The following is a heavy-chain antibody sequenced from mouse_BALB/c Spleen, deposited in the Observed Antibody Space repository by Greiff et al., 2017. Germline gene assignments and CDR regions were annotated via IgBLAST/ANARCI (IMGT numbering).Heavy chain of an antibody. CDR2: ISSGGSYT. J-gene: IGHJ4*01. V-gene: IGHV5-6*01. CDR3: ARRRFYDYEDYAMDY. D-gene: IGHD2-4*01. Sequence: EVQVVESGGDLVKPGGSLKLSCAASGFTFSSYGMSWVRQTPDKRLEWVATISSGGSYTYYPDSVKGRFTISRDNAKNTLYLQMSSLKSEDTAMYYCARRRFYDYEDYAMDYWGQGTSVTVSS. CDR1: GFTFSSYG.